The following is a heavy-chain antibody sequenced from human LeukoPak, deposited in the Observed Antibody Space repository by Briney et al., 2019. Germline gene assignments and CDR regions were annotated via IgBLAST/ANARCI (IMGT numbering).Heavy chain of an antibody. CDR1: GFTFSSYS. Sequence: GGSLRLSCAASGFTFSSYSMNWVRQAPGKGLEWVSSISSSSSYIYYADSVKGRFTISRDNAKNSLYLQMNSLRAEDTAVYYCARVGNSFITGTRLFDYWGQRTLVTVSS. CDR2: ISSSSSYI. D-gene: IGHD1-7*01. CDR3: ARVGNSFITGTRLFDY. V-gene: IGHV3-21*01. J-gene: IGHJ4*02.